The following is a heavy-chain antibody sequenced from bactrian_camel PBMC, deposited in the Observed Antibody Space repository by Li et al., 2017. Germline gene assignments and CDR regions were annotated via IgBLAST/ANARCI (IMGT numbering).Heavy chain of an antibody. V-gene: IGHV3S1*01. CDR3: TSDYLPLGN. Sequence: QLVESGGGSVQSGGSLTLSCVLTGGTVDDYCMVWLRQAPGKEREGVASIYTGGGDTYYADSVKGRFTISRDNAKNTVYLQLNSLKTEGMAMYYCTSDYLPLGNWGQGTQVTVS. J-gene: IGHJ4*01. D-gene: IGHD4*01. CDR2: IYTGGGDT. CDR1: GGTVDDYC.